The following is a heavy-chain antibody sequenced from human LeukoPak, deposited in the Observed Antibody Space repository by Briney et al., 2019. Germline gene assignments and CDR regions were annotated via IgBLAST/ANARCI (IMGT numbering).Heavy chain of an antibody. V-gene: IGHV3-23*01. CDR2: ISGSGGST. CDR3: AKDESIGSSSWYLSYYYYYYGMDV. D-gene: IGHD6-13*01. CDR1: GFTFSSYA. Sequence: GGSLRLSCAASGFTFSSYAMSWVRQAPGKGLEWVSAISGSGGSTYYADSVKGQFTISRDNSKNTLYLQMNSLRAEDTAVYYCAKDESIGSSSWYLSYYYYYYGMDVWGQGTTVTVSS. J-gene: IGHJ6*02.